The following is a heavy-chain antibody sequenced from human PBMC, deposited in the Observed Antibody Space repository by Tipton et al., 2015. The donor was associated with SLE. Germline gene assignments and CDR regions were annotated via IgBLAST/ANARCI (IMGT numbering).Heavy chain of an antibody. CDR3: ARRMVFGGDYFDY. V-gene: IGHV4-31*03. J-gene: IGHJ4*02. Sequence: TLSLTCTVSGGSISGYYWSWIRQHPGKGLEWIGYIYYSGSTYYNPSLKSRVTISVDTSKNQFSLKLSSVTAADTAVYYCARRMVFGGDYFDYWGQGTLVTVSS. CDR2: IYYSGST. CDR1: GGSISGYY. D-gene: IGHD3-10*02.